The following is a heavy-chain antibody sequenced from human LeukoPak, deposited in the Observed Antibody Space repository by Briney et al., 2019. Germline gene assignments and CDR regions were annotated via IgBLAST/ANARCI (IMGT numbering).Heavy chain of an antibody. J-gene: IGHJ3*02. V-gene: IGHV3-23*01. CDR1: GFTFSTYA. CDR3: AKGGEGAYGADAFDI. CDR2: ISDSGGST. Sequence: PGGSLRLSCAASGFTFSTYAMSWVRQAPGKGLEWVSAISDSGGSTYYADSVKGRFTISRDNSKNTLYLQMNSLRAEDTAVYYCAKGGEGAYGADAFDIWGQGTMVTVSS. D-gene: IGHD3-16*01.